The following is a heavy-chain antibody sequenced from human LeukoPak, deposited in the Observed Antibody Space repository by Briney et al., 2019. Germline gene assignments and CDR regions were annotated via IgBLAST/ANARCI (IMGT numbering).Heavy chain of an antibody. CDR3: AKASRGFAYRLDF. CDR2: IIGSGGST. Sequence: GGSLRLSCAASGFMFNIHVMSWVRQAPGKGLEWVSGIIGSGGSTYYADSVKGRFTISRDNSKNTLSLQMNSLRAEDTGIYYCAKASRGFAYRLDFWGQGTLVTVSS. D-gene: IGHD3-16*02. V-gene: IGHV3-23*01. CDR1: GFMFNIHV. J-gene: IGHJ4*02.